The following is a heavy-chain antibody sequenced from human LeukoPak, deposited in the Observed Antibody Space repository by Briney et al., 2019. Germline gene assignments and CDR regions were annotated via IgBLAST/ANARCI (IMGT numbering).Heavy chain of an antibody. CDR1: GFSSSSYA. CDR3: AKDPIQWFGELPLYFEY. D-gene: IGHD3-10*01. Sequence: GASMRLSCAASGFSSSSYAVRWVRQPARRGLGWVSAIRGSGGSTYYADSVKGGLTLSRDKSTNTLYLQMNSLRAEDTAVYYCAKDPIQWFGELPLYFEYWGRGTPVTVSS. V-gene: IGHV3-23*01. J-gene: IGHJ4*02. CDR2: IRGSGGST.